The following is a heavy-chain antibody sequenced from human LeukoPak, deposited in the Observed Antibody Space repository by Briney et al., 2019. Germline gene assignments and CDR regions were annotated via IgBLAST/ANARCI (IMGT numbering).Heavy chain of an antibody. V-gene: IGHV3-23*01. CDR2: ISGSGGST. J-gene: IGHJ4*02. CDR1: GFTFSSYA. CDR3: ATAPVVLGSFAEYDY. D-gene: IGHD1-26*01. Sequence: GGSLRLSCAASGFTFSSYAMSWVRQAPGKGLEWVSAISGSGGSTYYADSVKGRFTISRDNSKNTLYLQMNSLRAEDTAVYYCATAPVVLGSFAEYDYWGQGTLVTVSS.